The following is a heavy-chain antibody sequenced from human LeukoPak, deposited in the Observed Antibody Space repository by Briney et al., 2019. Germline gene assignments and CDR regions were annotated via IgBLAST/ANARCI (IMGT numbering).Heavy chain of an antibody. CDR2: ISWNSLYI. CDR3: VKVSYGFSGSYYLYSFDY. CDR1: GFTFEDYA. J-gene: IGHJ4*02. V-gene: IGHV3-9*01. Sequence: GGSLRLSCAASGFTFEDYAMHWVRQAPGKGLEWVSGISWNSLYIGYADSVKGRFTISRDNAKNSLYLQMSRLRPEDTAFYHCVKVSYGFSGSYYLYSFDYWGQGALVTVSS. D-gene: IGHD3-10*01.